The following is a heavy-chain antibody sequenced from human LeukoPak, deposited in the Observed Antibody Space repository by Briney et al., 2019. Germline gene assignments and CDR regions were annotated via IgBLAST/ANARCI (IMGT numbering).Heavy chain of an antibody. J-gene: IGHJ4*02. Sequence: SETLSLTCAVHGGSFSGYYWTWIRQPPGKGLEWIGEINHSGSPNYNPSLKSRVTISIDTSMNQFSQKLSSVRAADTAVYFCARGRGLGNSGDSWGQGTLVTVSS. D-gene: IGHD4-23*01. V-gene: IGHV4-34*01. CDR3: ARGRGLGNSGDS. CDR1: GGSFSGYY. CDR2: INHSGSP.